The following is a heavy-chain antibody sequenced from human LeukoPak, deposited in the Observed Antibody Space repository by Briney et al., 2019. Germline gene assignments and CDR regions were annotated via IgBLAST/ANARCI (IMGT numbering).Heavy chain of an antibody. CDR2: IIPIFGTT. Sequence: ASVKVSCEASGGTFNSYAINWVRQAPGQGLEWMGVIIPIFGTTNYAQTFQGRVTITADESTSTAYMELSSLRSDDTAVYYCARQGQYLGYWGQGTLVTVSS. CDR3: ARQGQYLGY. V-gene: IGHV1-69*01. J-gene: IGHJ4*02. CDR1: GGTFNSYA. D-gene: IGHD2-2*01.